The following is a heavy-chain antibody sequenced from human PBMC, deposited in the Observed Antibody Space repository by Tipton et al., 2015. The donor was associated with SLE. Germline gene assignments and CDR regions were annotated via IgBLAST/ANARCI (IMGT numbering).Heavy chain of an antibody. CDR2: IYTSGST. V-gene: IGHV4-61*09. CDR1: GGSISSGSYY. CDR3: ARDRWFGEGV. J-gene: IGHJ6*04. Sequence: TLSLTCTVSGGSISSGSYYWSWIRQPAGKGLEWIGHIYTSGSTNYNPSLKSRVTISVDTSKNQFSLKLSSVTAADTAVYYCARDRWFGEGVWGKGTTVTVSS. D-gene: IGHD3-10*01.